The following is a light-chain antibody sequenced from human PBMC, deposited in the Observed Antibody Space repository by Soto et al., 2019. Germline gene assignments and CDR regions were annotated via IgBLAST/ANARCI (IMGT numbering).Light chain of an antibody. CDR1: QSVSSSY. CDR2: GAS. Sequence: EIVLTQAPGTLSLSPGERATLSCKASQSVSSSYLAWYLQKPGQAPRLLIHGASSMATGIPDRVSGSGSGTEFTLSNSSLEPEDFAVYYCQQYGSSPSITFGQRTRLDIK. V-gene: IGKV3-20*01. J-gene: IGKJ5*01. CDR3: QQYGSSPSIT.